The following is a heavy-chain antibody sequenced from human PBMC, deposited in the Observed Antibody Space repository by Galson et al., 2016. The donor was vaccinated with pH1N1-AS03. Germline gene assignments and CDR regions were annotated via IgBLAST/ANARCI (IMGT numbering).Heavy chain of an antibody. CDR1: GFTLSACW. CDR2: ISRDGSTR. V-gene: IGHV3-74*03. CDR3: ATGRGYYYEY. Sequence: SLRLSCAVSGFTLSACWMYWVRQTPGKRPVWVSRISRDGSTREHADSVKGRFTISRDNAKNTVYLQMISLRADDTAVYYCATGRGYYYEYCGQGTLVSVAS. J-gene: IGHJ4*02. D-gene: IGHD3-10*01.